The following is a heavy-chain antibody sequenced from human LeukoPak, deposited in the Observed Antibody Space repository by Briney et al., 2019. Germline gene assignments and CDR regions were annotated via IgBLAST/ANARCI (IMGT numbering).Heavy chain of an antibody. J-gene: IGHJ4*02. CDR1: GGSISSSSYY. CDR2: IYHSGST. D-gene: IGHD3-3*01. Sequence: SETLSLTCTVSGGSISSSSYYWSWIRQPPGKGLEWIGYIYHSGSTYYNPSLKSRVTISVDRSKNQFSLKLSSVTAADTAVYYCAREPELTTIFGVVTNYFDYWGQGTLVTVSS. V-gene: IGHV4-30-2*01. CDR3: AREPELTTIFGVVTNYFDY.